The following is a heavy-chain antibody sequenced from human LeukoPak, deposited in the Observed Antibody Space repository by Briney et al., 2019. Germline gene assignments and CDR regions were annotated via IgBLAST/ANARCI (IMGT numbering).Heavy chain of an antibody. CDR1: GYTFTGYY. CDR3: ARDSGWYGSGRPLDY. CDR2: INPNSGGT. D-gene: IGHD3-10*01. V-gene: IGHV1-2*02. J-gene: IGHJ4*02. Sequence: ASVKVSCKASGYTFTGYYMHWVRQAPGQGLEWMGWINPNSGGTNYAQKFQGRVPMTRDTSISTAYMELSRVRSDDTAVYYCARDSGWYGSGRPLDYWGQGTLVTVSS.